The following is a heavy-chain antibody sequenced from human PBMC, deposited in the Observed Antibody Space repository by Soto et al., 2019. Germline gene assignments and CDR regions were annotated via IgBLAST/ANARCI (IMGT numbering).Heavy chain of an antibody. J-gene: IGHJ4*02. V-gene: IGHV3-23*01. Sequence: GGSLRLSCAASGFTFNTYAMSWVRQAPGKGLEWVSAIGDSGDSTYHADSVKGRFTISRDNSKNTLFLQMNSLRAEDTAVYYCAKGSRGYYGGSSYYYFDYWGQGTLVTVSS. CDR3: AKGSRGYYGGSSYYYFDY. CDR2: IGDSGDST. D-gene: IGHD3-22*01. CDR1: GFTFNTYA.